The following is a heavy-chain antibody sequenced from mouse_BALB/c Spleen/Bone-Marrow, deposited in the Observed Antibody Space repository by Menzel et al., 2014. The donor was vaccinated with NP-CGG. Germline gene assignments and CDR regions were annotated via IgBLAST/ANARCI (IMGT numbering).Heavy chain of an antibody. D-gene: IGHD2-3*01. CDR3: VRSDDGWFAY. V-gene: IGHV10-1*02. CDR2: IRSKSNNYAT. J-gene: IGHJ3*01. Sequence: EVMLVESGGGLVQPKGSLKLSCAASGFTFNTYAMNWVRQAPGKGSEWVARIRSKSNNYATYYADSVKDRFTISRDDSQSMLYLQMNNSKTEDTAMYYCVRSDDGWFAYWGQGTLVTVSA. CDR1: GFTFNTYA.